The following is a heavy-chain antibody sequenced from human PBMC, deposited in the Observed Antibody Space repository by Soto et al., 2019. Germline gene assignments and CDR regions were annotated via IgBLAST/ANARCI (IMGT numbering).Heavy chain of an antibody. CDR2: VSPENSNA. D-gene: IGHD2-21*02. V-gene: IGHV1-8*01. CDR3: EVTTGY. J-gene: IGHJ4*02. CDR1: GYTFTDYD. Sequence: QVQVVQSRAEVKKPGASVKVSCKTSGYTFTDYDINWVRQAPGQGLEYMGWVSPENSNAGYAQKFRGRVSMTTKPIISTAYLELTDLRYEDTAVYYCEVTTGYWGQGTMLTVSS.